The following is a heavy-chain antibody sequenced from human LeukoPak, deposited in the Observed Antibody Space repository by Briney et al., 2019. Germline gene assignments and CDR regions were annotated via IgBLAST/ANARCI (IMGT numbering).Heavy chain of an antibody. CDR1: GYTFTSYG. D-gene: IGHD4-17*01. V-gene: IGHV1-18*01. Sequence: ASVKVSCKASGYTFTSYGISWVRQAPGQGLEWMGWISAYNGNTNFAQKIQGRVTFTTDASTSTAYMELRSLRSDDTAVYYCARFYGDYTKPDAFDIWGQGTMVTVSS. J-gene: IGHJ3*02. CDR3: ARFYGDYTKPDAFDI. CDR2: ISAYNGNT.